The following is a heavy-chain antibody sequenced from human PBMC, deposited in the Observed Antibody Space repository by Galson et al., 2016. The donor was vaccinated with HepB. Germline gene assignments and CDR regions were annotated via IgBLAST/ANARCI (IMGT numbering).Heavy chain of an antibody. CDR3: ARQWQGWYFDY. CDR2: IHHSGST. J-gene: IGHJ4*02. Sequence: SETLSLTCTVSGASISPSHWSWIRQSPGKGLEWIGHIHHSGSTDYNPSLKGRVTISLDTSKRQFSLKLRSLTAADTAVYFCARQWQGWYFDYWGQRSRVIVSS. V-gene: IGHV4-59*08. D-gene: IGHD6-19*01. CDR1: GASISPSH.